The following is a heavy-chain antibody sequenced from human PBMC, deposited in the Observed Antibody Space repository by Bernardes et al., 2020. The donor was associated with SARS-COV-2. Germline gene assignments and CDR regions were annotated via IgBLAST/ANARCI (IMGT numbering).Heavy chain of an antibody. CDR1: GYTFTDYY. D-gene: IGHD6-13*01. J-gene: IGHJ3*02. CDR2: INPNSGGT. CDR3: ARRYSRNGFDI. V-gene: IGHV1-2*02. Sequence: ASVKVSCKASGYTFTDYYIHWVRQAPGQGLEWMGWINPNSGGTTYAQKFQGRVTMTRDTSISTAYMELSRLRSDDAAVYYCARRYSRNGFDIWGQGTMVPVSS.